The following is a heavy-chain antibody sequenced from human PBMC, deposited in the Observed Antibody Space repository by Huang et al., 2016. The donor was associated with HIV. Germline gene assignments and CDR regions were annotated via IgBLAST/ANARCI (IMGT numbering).Heavy chain of an antibody. CDR2: ISNDGRNK. V-gene: IGHV3-30*18. CDR1: GFTFSDYG. Sequence: QLQLVQSGGGVVQPGRSLRLSCVASGFTFSDYGIHWVRQPPGEGLEWVAGISNDGRNKYYADSVKGRFTIFRDNSKSTLYLQMNSLRAEDTAVYYCAKTYYYDSGGYDAFDVWGQGTMVTVSS. D-gene: IGHD3-22*01. CDR3: AKTYYYDSGGYDAFDV. J-gene: IGHJ3*01.